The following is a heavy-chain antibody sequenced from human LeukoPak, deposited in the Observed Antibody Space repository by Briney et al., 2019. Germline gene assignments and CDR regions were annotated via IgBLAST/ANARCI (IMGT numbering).Heavy chain of an antibody. CDR3: ARGTGLSDYGGNSCGY. D-gene: IGHD4-23*01. V-gene: IGHV1-8*03. CDR2: MNPNSGNT. Sequence: SSVNVSCKPSGYTFTSYDINWVRQATGQGLEWMGWMNPNSGNTGYAQKFQGRVTITRNTSISTAYMELSSLRSEDTAVYYCARGTGLSDYGGNSCGYWGQGTLVTVSS. J-gene: IGHJ4*02. CDR1: GYTFTSYD.